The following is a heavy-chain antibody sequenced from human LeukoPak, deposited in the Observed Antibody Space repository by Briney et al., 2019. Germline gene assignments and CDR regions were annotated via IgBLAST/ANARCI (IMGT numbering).Heavy chain of an antibody. D-gene: IGHD1-7*01. CDR2: IIPIFGTA. J-gene: IGHJ5*02. V-gene: IGHV1-69*13. Sequence: GASVKVSCKASGGTFSSYAISWVRQAPGQGLEWMGGIIPIFGTANYAQKFQGRVTITADESTSTAYMELSSLRSEDTAVYYCARKAHNWNYRGNWFDPWGQGTLVTVSS. CDR1: GGTFSSYA. CDR3: ARKAHNWNYRGNWFDP.